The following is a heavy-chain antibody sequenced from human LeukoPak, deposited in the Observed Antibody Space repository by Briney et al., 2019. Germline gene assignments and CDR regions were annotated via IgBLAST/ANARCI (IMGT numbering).Heavy chain of an antibody. CDR3: ARDSPTFDI. CDR1: GFTFSSYG. V-gene: IGHV3-33*01. J-gene: IGHJ3*02. Sequence: GGSLRLSCAASGFTFSSYGLHWVRQAPGKGLEWVAVIWSDGSNKHYADSVEGRFTISRDNSKNTPYLQMNSLRAEDTAIYYCARDSPTFDIWGQGTMVTVSS. CDR2: IWSDGSNK.